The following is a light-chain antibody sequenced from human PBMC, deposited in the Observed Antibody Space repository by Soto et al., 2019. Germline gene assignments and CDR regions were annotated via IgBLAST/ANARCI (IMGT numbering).Light chain of an antibody. J-gene: IGLJ2*01. CDR3: SSYTTTSTLV. V-gene: IGLV2-14*01. Sequence: QSALTQPASVSGSPGQSITISCTGTSSDVGAYNYVAWYQHHPGKAPKVMVYEVSYRPPWVSNRFSGSKSGNTASLTISGLQAEDEADYYCSSYTTTSTLVFGGRTKLTVL. CDR1: SSDVGAYNY. CDR2: EVS.